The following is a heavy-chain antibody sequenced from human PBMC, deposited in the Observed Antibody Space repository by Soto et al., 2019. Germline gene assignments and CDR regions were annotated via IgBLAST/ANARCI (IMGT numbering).Heavy chain of an antibody. V-gene: IGHV1-8*01. CDR1: GYSFTSID. J-gene: IGHJ4*02. D-gene: IGHD1-26*01. Sequence: ASVKVSCRASGYSFTSIDFNWVRQDTGRGDEWQGWMQPSSGRTGYAQKLQGRVTMTRDTSINTAYMELSSLTSHDPALYYSARRVTAGVDSRGPGTLVPVSS. CDR3: ARRVTAGVDS. CDR2: MQPSSGRT.